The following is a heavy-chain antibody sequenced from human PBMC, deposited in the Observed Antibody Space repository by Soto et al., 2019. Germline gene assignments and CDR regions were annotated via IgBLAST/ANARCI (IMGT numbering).Heavy chain of an antibody. Sequence: ASETLSLTCTVSGGSVSSGGYYWSWIRQPPGKGLEWIGYIYYSGSTNYNPSLKSRVTISVDTSKNQFSLKLSSVTAADTAVYYCARGSGPNDAFDIWGQGTMVTVSS. V-gene: IGHV4-61*08. CDR1: GGSVSSGGYY. D-gene: IGHD2-15*01. CDR2: IYYSGST. CDR3: ARGSGPNDAFDI. J-gene: IGHJ3*02.